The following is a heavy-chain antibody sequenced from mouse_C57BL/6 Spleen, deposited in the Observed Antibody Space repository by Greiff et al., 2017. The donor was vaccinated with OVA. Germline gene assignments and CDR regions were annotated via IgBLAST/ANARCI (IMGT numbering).Heavy chain of an antibody. Sequence: EVKLVESGAELVKPGASVKLSCTASGFNIKDYYMHWVKQRTEQGLEWIGRIDPEDGETKYAPKFQGKATITADTSSNTAYLQLSSLTSEDTAVYYCARGRRDYRFAYWGQGTLVTVSA. J-gene: IGHJ3*01. V-gene: IGHV14-2*01. D-gene: IGHD2-4*01. CDR3: ARGRRDYRFAY. CDR1: GFNIKDYY. CDR2: IDPEDGET.